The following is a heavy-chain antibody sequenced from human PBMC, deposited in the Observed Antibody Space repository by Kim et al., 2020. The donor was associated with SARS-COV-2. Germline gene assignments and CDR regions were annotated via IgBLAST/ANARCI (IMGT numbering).Heavy chain of an antibody. CDR2: ISAYNGNT. D-gene: IGHD6-13*01. J-gene: IGHJ6*02. CDR1: GYTFTSYG. V-gene: IGHV1-18*01. Sequence: ASVKVSCKASGYTFTSYGISWVRQAPGQGLEWMGWISAYNGNTNYAQKLQGRVTMTTDTSTSTAYMELRSLRSDDTAVYYCARDVYPAIAAADYGMDVWGQGTTVTVSS. CDR3: ARDVYPAIAAADYGMDV.